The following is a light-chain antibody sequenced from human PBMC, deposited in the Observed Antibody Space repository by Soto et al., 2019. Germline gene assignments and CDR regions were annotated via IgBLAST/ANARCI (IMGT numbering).Light chain of an antibody. CDR2: QAS. V-gene: IGKV1-5*03. J-gene: IGKJ1*01. CDR1: QTISGW. Sequence: DIQMTQSPSTLSASVGDRVTMTCRASQTISGWLAWYQQKPGKAPKLLIRQASTLHSGLTSRFSGSGSGTEFTLTINSLQPDDSATYYCQQYNRYLTFGQGTKVEIK. CDR3: QQYNRYLT.